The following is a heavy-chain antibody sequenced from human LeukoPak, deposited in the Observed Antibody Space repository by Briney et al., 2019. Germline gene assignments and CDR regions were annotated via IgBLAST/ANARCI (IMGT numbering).Heavy chain of an antibody. CDR3: ATTTSGGDAFDI. Sequence: SETLSLTCTVSGGSITHYYWTWIRQPPGKTLEWIGYSYYSGSTKYNPSLKSRVTISVDTSNNQFSLNLRSVTAADTAVYYCATTTSGGDAFDIWGQGTMVTVSS. D-gene: IGHD1-26*01. CDR1: GGSITHYY. V-gene: IGHV4-59*01. J-gene: IGHJ3*02. CDR2: SYYSGST.